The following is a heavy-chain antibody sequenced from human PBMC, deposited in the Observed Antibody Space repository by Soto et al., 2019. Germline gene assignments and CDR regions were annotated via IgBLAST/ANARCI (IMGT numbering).Heavy chain of an antibody. D-gene: IGHD4-17*01. CDR1: GFTFSSYD. CDR2: IGTAGDT. Sequence: GGSLRLSCAASGFTFSSYDMHWVRQATGKGLEWVSAIGTAGDTYYPGSVKGRFTISRENAKNSLYLQMNSLRAEDTAVYYCARVSVMYGDYGYWGQGTLVTVSS. CDR3: ARVSVMYGDYGY. V-gene: IGHV3-13*01. J-gene: IGHJ4*02.